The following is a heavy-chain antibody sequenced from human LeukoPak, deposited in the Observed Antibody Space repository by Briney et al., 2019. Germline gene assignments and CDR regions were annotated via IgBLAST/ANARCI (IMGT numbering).Heavy chain of an antibody. J-gene: IGHJ5*02. Sequence: GASVKVSCKASGGTFSSYAISWVRRAPGQGLEWMGGTIPIFGTANYAQKFQGRVTITADESTSTAYMELSSLRSEDTAVYYCARDKGYCTNGVCYDWFDPWGQGTLVTVSS. V-gene: IGHV1-69*13. CDR2: TIPIFGTA. CDR1: GGTFSSYA. D-gene: IGHD2-8*01. CDR3: ARDKGYCTNGVCYDWFDP.